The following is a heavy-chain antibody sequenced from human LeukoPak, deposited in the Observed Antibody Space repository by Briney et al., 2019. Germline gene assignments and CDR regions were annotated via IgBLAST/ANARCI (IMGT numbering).Heavy chain of an antibody. CDR3: AKDITMGQSAATPFDY. CDR1: GFTFSSYA. Sequence: GGSLTLSCAASGFTFSSYAMSWVRQAPGKGLEWVSAISGGGCSTYYADSVKGRFTISRDNSKNTLYLQMNSLRAEDTAVYYCAKDITMGQSAATPFDYWGQGTLVTVSS. V-gene: IGHV3-23*01. J-gene: IGHJ4*02. CDR2: ISGGGCST. D-gene: IGHD2-15*01.